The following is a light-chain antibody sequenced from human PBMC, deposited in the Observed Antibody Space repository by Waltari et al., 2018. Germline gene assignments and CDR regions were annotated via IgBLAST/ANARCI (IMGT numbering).Light chain of an antibody. CDR2: DVS. CDR1: PNDIGPYDF. J-gene: IGLJ2*01. Sequence: QSALTQPASVSGSPGQSITISCPGTPNDIGPYDFVSCYQHHPGKAPKLIIYDVSHRPSGVSSRFSGSKSGNTASLTVSGLQAEDEADYYCSSYTSTSTLVVFGGGTKLTVL. CDR3: SSYTSTSTLVV. V-gene: IGLV2-14*03.